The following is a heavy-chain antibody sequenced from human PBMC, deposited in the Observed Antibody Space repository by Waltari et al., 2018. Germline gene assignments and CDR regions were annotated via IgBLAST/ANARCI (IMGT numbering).Heavy chain of an antibody. V-gene: IGHV4-59*11. CDR3: AICVGYCTNGVCVRNWFDP. CDR2: IYYSGST. D-gene: IGHD2-8*01. Sequence: QVQLQESGPGLVKPSETLSLTCTVSGGSISSHYWSWIRQPPGKGLEWIGYIYYSGSTNYNPSLKSRVTISVDTSKNQFSLKLSSVTAADTAVYYCAICVGYCTNGVCVRNWFDPWGQGTLVTVSS. J-gene: IGHJ5*02. CDR1: GGSISSHY.